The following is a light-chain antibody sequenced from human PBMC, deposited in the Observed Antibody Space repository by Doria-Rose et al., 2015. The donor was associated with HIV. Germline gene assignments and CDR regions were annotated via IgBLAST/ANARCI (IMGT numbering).Light chain of an antibody. CDR1: SSDVGGYNR. V-gene: IGLV2-8*01. Sequence: TQPPSASGSPGQSVAISCTGTSSDVGGYNRVSWYQQHPGKAPKLMIYEVSQRPSGVPDRFSGSKSGNTASLTVSGLQADDEADYYCSSYADNRWVFGGGTKLTVL. CDR2: EVS. CDR3: SSYADNRWV. J-gene: IGLJ3*02.